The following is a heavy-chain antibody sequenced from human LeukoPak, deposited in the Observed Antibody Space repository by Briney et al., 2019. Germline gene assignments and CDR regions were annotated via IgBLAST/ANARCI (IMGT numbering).Heavy chain of an antibody. V-gene: IGHV1-69*05. CDR3: AREGCSSTSCHAEGYYFDY. CDR2: IIPIFGTA. J-gene: IGHJ4*02. D-gene: IGHD2-2*01. Sequence: ASVKVSCKASGGTFSSYAISWVRQAPGQGLEWMGGIIPIFGTANYAQKFQGRVTITTDESTSTAYMELSSLRSEDTAVYYCAREGCSSTSCHAEGYYFDYWGQGTLVTVSS. CDR1: GGTFSSYA.